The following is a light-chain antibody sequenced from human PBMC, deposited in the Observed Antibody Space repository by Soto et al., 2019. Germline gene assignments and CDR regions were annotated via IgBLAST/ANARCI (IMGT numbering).Light chain of an antibody. V-gene: IGKV1-5*01. J-gene: IGKJ1*01. Sequence: MYQSPFSLSASVGDRVTITCRTSQSVSSWLAWYQQKPGKAPKLLIYDASNLESVVPSRFSGSGSGTEFTLTISSLQPDDFGTYYCQEYNSYTGTFGPGTKVDIK. CDR2: DAS. CDR1: QSVSSW. CDR3: QEYNSYTGT.